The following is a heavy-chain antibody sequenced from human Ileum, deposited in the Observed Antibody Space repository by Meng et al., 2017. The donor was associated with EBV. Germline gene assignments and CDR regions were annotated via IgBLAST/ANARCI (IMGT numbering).Heavy chain of an antibody. CDR2: ISTNTGNP. D-gene: IGHD6-19*01. Sequence: QVQLVHSGSELKKPGASVKVSCKASGYTFTRYPMNWVRQAPGQGLEWMGWISTNTGNPTYAQGFTGRFVFSVDTSVSTAYLQISSLKAEDTAVYYCGTLKYTSGFYGPAYWGQGALINVSS. CDR1: GYTFTRYP. CDR3: GTLKYTSGFYGPAY. J-gene: IGHJ4*02. V-gene: IGHV7-4-1*02.